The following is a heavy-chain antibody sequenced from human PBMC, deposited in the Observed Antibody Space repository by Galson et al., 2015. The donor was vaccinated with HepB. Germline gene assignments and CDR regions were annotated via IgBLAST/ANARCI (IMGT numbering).Heavy chain of an antibody. CDR3: ARHGTDFWSGYYSDRFSTAHGSPWYGMDV. D-gene: IGHD3-3*01. CDR2: IYPGDSDT. V-gene: IGHV5-51*01. Sequence: QSGAEVKKPGESLKISCKGSGYSFTSYWIGWVRQMPGKGLEWMGIIYPGDSDTRYSPSSQGQVTISADKSISTAYLQWSSLKASDTAMYYCARHGTDFWSGYYSDRFSTAHGSPWYGMDVWGQGTTVTVSS. CDR1: GYSFTSYW. J-gene: IGHJ6*02.